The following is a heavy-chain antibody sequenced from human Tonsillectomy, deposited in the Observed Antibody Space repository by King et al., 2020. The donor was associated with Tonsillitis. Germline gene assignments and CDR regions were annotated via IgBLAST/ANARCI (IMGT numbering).Heavy chain of an antibody. V-gene: IGHV3-33*08. CDR3: VDYYMDV. CDR1: GFTFSSYG. CDR2: IWYDGINK. Sequence: VQLVESGGGVVQPGRSLRLSCAASGFTFSSYGMHWVRQAPGKGLEWVAVIWYDGINKYYADSVKGRFTISRDNSKNTLYLQMNSLRAEDTAVYHCVDYYMDVWGKGTTVTVSS. J-gene: IGHJ6*03.